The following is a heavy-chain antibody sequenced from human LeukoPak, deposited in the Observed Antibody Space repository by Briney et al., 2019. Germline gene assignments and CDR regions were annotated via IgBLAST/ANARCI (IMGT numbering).Heavy chain of an antibody. D-gene: IGHD5-18*01. CDR1: GFTFSSYE. J-gene: IGHJ4*02. CDR2: ISSSGSTI. CDR3: ARASGYSYGPQYYFDY. Sequence: GSLRLSCAASGFTFSSYEMNWVRQAPGKGLEWVSYISSSGSTIYCADSVKGRFTISRDNAKNSLYLQMNSLRAEDTALYYCARASGYSYGPQYYFDYWGQGTLVTVSS. V-gene: IGHV3-48*03.